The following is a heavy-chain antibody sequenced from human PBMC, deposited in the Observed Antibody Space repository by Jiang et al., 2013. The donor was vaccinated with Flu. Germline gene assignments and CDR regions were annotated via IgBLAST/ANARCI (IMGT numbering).Heavy chain of an antibody. Sequence: LLKPSETLSLTCAVSGASISSSSYYWAWIRQPPEKGLEWLGSLHYSVNTNYNPSLKTRVVISADTSKNHLSLSLSSVTAADTAVYYCARHKPNARAFEYWGQGTLVTVSS. CDR3: ARHKPNARAFEY. J-gene: IGHJ4*02. D-gene: IGHD1-1*01. CDR1: GASISSSSYY. V-gene: IGHV4-39*01. CDR2: LHYSVNT.